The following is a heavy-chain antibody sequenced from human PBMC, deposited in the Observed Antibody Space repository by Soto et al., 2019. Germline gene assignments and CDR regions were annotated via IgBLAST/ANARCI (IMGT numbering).Heavy chain of an antibody. J-gene: IGHJ6*02. V-gene: IGHV3-30-3*01. D-gene: IGHD6-6*01. Sequence: QVQLVESGGGVVQPGRSLRLSCAASGFTFSSYAMHWVRQAPGKGLERVAVISYDGSNKYYADSVKGRFTISRDNSKNTLYLQMNSLRAEDTAVYYCARDRGVAARYYYYGMDVWGQGTTVIVSS. CDR3: ARDRGVAARYYYYGMDV. CDR2: ISYDGSNK. CDR1: GFTFSSYA.